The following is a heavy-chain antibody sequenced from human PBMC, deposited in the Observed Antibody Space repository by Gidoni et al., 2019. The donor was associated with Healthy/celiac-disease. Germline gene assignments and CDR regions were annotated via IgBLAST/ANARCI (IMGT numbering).Heavy chain of an antibody. J-gene: IGHJ3*02. Sequence: EVQLVESGGGLVKPGGSLRLACAASGFTFSNAWMSWVRQAPGKGLEWVGRIKSKTDGGTTDYAAPVKGRFTISRDDSKNTLYLQMNSLKTEDTAVYYCTTDGILWFGELEDAFDIWGQGTMVTVSS. CDR1: GFTFSNAW. CDR2: IKSKTDGGTT. V-gene: IGHV3-15*01. D-gene: IGHD3-10*01. CDR3: TTDGILWFGELEDAFDI.